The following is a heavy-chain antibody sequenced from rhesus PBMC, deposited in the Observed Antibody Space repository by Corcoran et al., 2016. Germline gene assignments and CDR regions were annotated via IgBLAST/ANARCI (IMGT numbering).Heavy chain of an antibody. Sequence: EVQLVESGGGLAQPGGSLRLSCAASGFTFSNSDMDWVRQAPGKSLEWVSRIRNKANSYTTEYAASVKGRFTISRDDSKNTLYLQMSSLKTEDTAVYYCARDAVLRGFDYWGQGVLVTVSS. D-gene: IGHD2-15*01. J-gene: IGHJ4*01. CDR3: ARDAVLRGFDY. V-gene: IGHV3-38*02. CDR1: GFTFSNSD. CDR2: IRNKANSYTT.